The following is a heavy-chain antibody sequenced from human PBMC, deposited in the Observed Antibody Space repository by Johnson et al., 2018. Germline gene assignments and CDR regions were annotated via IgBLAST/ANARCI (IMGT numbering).Heavy chain of an antibody. CDR3: AKGLYNGNYGDNYYMDV. J-gene: IGHJ6*03. Sequence: VQLVESGGGLVQPGRSXRLSCAASGFTFDDYAMHWVRQAPGTGLEWVSGISWNSGSIGYADSVKGRFPIPRDNAKNSLYLQMNSQRAEDTALYYCAKGLYNGNYGDNYYMDVWGKGTTVTVSS. V-gene: IGHV3-9*01. D-gene: IGHD1-7*01. CDR1: GFTFDDYA. CDR2: ISWNSGSI.